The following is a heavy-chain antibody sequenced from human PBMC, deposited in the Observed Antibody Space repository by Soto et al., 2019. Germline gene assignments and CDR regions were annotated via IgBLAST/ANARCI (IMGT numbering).Heavy chain of an antibody. CDR3: ASGRLQLPSFDS. J-gene: IGHJ4*02. D-gene: IGHD6-25*01. CDR2: IISGNGNT. V-gene: IGHV1-3*01. CDR1: RSTFTSTA. Sequence: QVQLVQAGAEVKKPGASVKVSCKAPRSTFTSTALHWVRQAPGQRLEWMGWIISGNGNTKYSQKFQGRVTITRDTSASTVYMDLSSLRSEDTAVFYCASGRLQLPSFDSWGQGTLVTVSS.